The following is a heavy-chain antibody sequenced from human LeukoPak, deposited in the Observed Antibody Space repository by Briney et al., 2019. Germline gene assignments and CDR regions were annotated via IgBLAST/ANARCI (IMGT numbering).Heavy chain of an antibody. J-gene: IGHJ3*02. CDR1: GYSISSGYY. D-gene: IGHD3-9*01. Sequence: PSEALSLTCAVSGYSISSGYYWGWIRQPPGKGLEWIGSIYHSGSTYYNPSLKSRVTISVDTSKNQFSLKLSSVTAADTAVYYCARGKVLRYFDWFPVGDAFDIWGQGTMVTVSS. V-gene: IGHV4-38-2*01. CDR3: ARGKVLRYFDWFPVGDAFDI. CDR2: IYHSGST.